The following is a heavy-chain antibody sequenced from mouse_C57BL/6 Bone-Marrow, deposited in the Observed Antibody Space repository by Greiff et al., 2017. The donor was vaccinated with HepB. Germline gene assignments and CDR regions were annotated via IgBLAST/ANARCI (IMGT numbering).Heavy chain of an antibody. CDR3: ARSHYSKFDY. J-gene: IGHJ2*01. CDR1: GYTFTSYG. V-gene: IGHV1-81*01. D-gene: IGHD2-5*01. Sequence: VQVVESGAELARPGASVKLSCKASGYTFTSYGISWVKQRAGQGLEWIGEIYPRSGNTYYNEKFKGKATLTADKSSSTAYMELRSLTSEDSAVYFCARSHYSKFDYWGQGTTLTVSS. CDR2: IYPRSGNT.